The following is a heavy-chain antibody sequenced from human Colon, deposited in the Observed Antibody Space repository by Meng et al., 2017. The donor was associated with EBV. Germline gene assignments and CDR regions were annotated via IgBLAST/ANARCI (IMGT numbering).Heavy chain of an antibody. CDR2: IIHGGSP. D-gene: IGHD2-8*02. CDR3: ARRPTGIDY. J-gene: IGHJ4*02. V-gene: IGHV4-34*12. Sequence: QVELHQWGAGLLEPSETLSLTCAVNGGSLSGSDWSGIRQRRGKGLEWIGEIIHGGSPSYNPSLKRRVTISIDTSKKQLSLMLSSVTAADTAVYYCARRPTGIDYWGQGTLVTVSS. CDR1: GGSLSGSD.